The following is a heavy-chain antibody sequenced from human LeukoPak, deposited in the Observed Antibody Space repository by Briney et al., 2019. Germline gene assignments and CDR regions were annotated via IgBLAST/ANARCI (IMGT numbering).Heavy chain of an antibody. D-gene: IGHD7-27*01. J-gene: IGHJ6*03. CDR2: ISSSSSYI. CDR1: GFTFSSYW. Sequence: GGSLRLSCAASGFTFSSYWMHWVRQAPGKGLEWVSSISSSSSYIYYADSVKGRFTISRDNAKNSLYLQMNSLRAEDTAVYYCARVNWGGYMGVWGKGTTVTVSS. V-gene: IGHV3-21*01. CDR3: ARVNWGGYMGV.